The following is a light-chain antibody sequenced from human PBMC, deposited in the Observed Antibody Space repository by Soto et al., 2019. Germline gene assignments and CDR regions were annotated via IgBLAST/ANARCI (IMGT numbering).Light chain of an antibody. J-gene: IGKJ1*01. CDR2: GAS. CDR1: QSLGSN. Sequence: EIMRTQSPATLSVSPGERATLSCRASQSLGSNLVWYQQHPGQAPRLLIYGASSRATGIPDRFSGSGSGTDFSLTIRRLEPDDFAVYYCQKYGNFWTFGQGTKVDIK. V-gene: IGKV3-20*01. CDR3: QKYGNFWT.